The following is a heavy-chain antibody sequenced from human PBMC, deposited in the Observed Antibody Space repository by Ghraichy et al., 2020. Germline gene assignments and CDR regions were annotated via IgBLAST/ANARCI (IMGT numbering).Heavy chain of an antibody. CDR2: VNTDGSNT. J-gene: IGHJ4*02. Sequence: GGSLRLSCEASGFSLNTHWMHWVRQAPGKGPMWVSRVNTDGSNTAYADSVRGRFTISRDKARNTMWLQMNSLRVDDPAVYYCVAATPSSDHWGQGTPVTVSS. D-gene: IGHD6-25*01. CDR1: GFSLNTHW. V-gene: IGHV3-74*01. CDR3: VAATPSSDH.